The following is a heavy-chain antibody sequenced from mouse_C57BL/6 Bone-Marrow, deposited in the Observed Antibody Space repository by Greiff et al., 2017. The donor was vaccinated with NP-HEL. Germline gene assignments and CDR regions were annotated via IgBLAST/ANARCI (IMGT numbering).Heavy chain of an antibody. CDR2: ISSGGDYI. J-gene: IGHJ4*01. CDR3: TKNQNYDYGMMDY. D-gene: IGHD1-1*01. CDR1: GFTFSSSA. V-gene: IGHV5-9-1*02. Sequence: EVMLVESGEGLVKPGGSLKLSCAASGFTFSSSAMSWVRQTPEKRLEWVAYISSGGDYIYYADTVKGRFTISRDNARNTLYLQMSSLKSEDTAMYYCTKNQNYDYGMMDYWGQGTSVTVSS.